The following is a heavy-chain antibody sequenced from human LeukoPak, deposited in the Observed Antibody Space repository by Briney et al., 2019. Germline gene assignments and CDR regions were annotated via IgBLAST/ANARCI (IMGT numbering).Heavy chain of an antibody. CDR3: ARGKRSSTRIVVVVAAIRFDY. D-gene: IGHD2-15*01. Sequence: PSETLSLTCAVYGGSFSGYYWSWIRQPPGKGLEWIGEINHSGSTNYNPSLKSRVTISVDTSKNQFSLKLSSVTAADTAVYYCARGKRSSTRIVVVVAAIRFDYWGQGTLVTVSS. J-gene: IGHJ4*02. V-gene: IGHV4-34*01. CDR1: GGSFSGYY. CDR2: INHSGST.